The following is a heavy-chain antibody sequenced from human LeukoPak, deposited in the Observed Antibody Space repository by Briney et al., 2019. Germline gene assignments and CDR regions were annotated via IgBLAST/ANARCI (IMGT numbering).Heavy chain of an antibody. CDR1: GFTFSSYA. J-gene: IGHJ4*02. CDR2: ISGNGYST. CDR3: AREGLYYYDRSGYYGY. V-gene: IGHV3-23*01. D-gene: IGHD3-22*01. Sequence: PGGSLRLSCAASGFTFSSYAMNWVRQAPGKRLEWVSAISGNGYSTYYADSVKGRFTISRDNSKNTLYLQMNSLRVEDTAVYYCAREGLYYYDRSGYYGYLGQGTLVTASS.